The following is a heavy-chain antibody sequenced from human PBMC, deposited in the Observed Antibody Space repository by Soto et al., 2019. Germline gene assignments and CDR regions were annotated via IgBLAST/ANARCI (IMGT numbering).Heavy chain of an antibody. D-gene: IGHD4-17*01. CDR3: AGGVGEGWFDP. V-gene: IGHV4-59*01. CDR2: IYYSGST. Sequence: QVQLQESGPGLVKPSETLSLTCTVSGGSTSSYYWSWIRQPPGKGLEWIGYIYYSGSTNYNPSLTSRVTISVDTSKNQFSLKLSSVTAADTAVYYCAGGVGEGWFDPWGQGTLVTVSS. J-gene: IGHJ5*02. CDR1: GGSTSSYY.